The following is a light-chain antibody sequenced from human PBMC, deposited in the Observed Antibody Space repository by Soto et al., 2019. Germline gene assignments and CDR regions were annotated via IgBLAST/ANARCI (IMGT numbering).Light chain of an antibody. CDR3: SSYISNSIVV. CDR2: EVS. V-gene: IGLV2-14*01. CDR1: SSDVGDYNY. J-gene: IGLJ2*01. Sequence: QSALTQPASVSGSPGQSITISCTGTSSDVGDYNYVSCYQQHPGKAPKLMIYEVSHRLSGVSNRFSGSKSGYTASLTISGLQDEDEADYYCSSYISNSIVVFGGGTKLTVL.